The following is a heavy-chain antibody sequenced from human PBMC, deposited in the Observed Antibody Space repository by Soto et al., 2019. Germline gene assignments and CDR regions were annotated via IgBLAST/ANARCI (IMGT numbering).Heavy chain of an antibody. CDR3: ARDAGYDILTGDYYYMDV. Sequence: GGSLKLSCAPSGFTFSSYWMSWVRQAPGKGLEWVANIKQDGSEKYYVDSVKGRFTISRDNAKNSLYLQMNSLRAEDTAVYYCARDAGYDILTGDYYYMDVWGKGTTVTVSS. J-gene: IGHJ6*03. V-gene: IGHV3-7*01. CDR2: IKQDGSEK. D-gene: IGHD3-9*01. CDR1: GFTFSSYW.